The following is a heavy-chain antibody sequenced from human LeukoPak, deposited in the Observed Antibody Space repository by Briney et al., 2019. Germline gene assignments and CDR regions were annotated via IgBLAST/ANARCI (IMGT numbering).Heavy chain of an antibody. Sequence: SETLSLTCTVSGGSISSGDYYWRWIRQPPGKGLEWIGYIYYSGSTYYNPSLKSRVTISVDTSKNQFSLKLSSVTAADTAVYYCASYYYDSSGYSRGGFDIWGQGTMVTVSS. CDR2: IYYSGST. V-gene: IGHV4-30-4*08. J-gene: IGHJ3*02. CDR1: GGSISSGDYY. CDR3: ASYYYDSSGYSRGGFDI. D-gene: IGHD3-22*01.